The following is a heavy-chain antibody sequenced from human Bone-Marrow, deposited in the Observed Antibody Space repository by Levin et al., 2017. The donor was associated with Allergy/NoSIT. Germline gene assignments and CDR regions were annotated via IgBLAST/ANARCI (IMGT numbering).Heavy chain of an antibody. J-gene: IGHJ5*02. CDR1: CGSIRHNY. CDR3: ASVDWGMRGDTENWFDP. D-gene: IGHD2-21*01. CDR2: IYYDGNT. Sequence: PSPTLSLPCSVSCGSIRHNYWTWIRPPPGKGLEWIGFIYYDGNTNYNPSLKSRASISADTSNNQFSLTLTSVPPADTPVYYCASVDWGMRGDTENWFDPWGQGALVIVSS. V-gene: IGHV4-59*01.